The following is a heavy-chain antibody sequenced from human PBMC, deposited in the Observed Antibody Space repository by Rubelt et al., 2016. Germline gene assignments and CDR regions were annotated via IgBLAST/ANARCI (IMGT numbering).Heavy chain of an antibody. D-gene: IGHD2-2*01. CDR1: GGTFSSYA. CDR2: IIPIFGTA. J-gene: IGHJ6*02. CDR3: ARDDPNQLVLSHRVYYYGMDV. V-gene: IGHV1-69*01. Sequence: QVQLVQSGAEVKKPGSSVKVSCKASGGTFSSYAISWVRQAPGQGLEWMGGIIPIFGTANYAQKFQGRVTITADESTSTAYMELSSLRSEDTAVYYCARDDPNQLVLSHRVYYYGMDVWGQGTTVTVSS.